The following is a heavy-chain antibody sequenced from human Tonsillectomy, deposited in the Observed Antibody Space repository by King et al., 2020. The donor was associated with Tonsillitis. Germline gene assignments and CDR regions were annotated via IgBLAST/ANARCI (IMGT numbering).Heavy chain of an antibody. V-gene: IGHV3-33*05. Sequence: VQLVESGGGVVQPGRSLRLSCIASGFGFNVYGMHWVRQAPGKGLEWVAVTSYDESKKFYADSVKGRFTISRDNSKNTLYLQVTSLRVEDSAVYYCARDPGPLAAAGASGWDSYYYGLDVWGQGTTVIVSS. J-gene: IGHJ6*02. D-gene: IGHD6-13*01. CDR2: TSYDESKK. CDR3: ARDPGPLAAAGASGWDSYYYGLDV. CDR1: GFGFNVYG.